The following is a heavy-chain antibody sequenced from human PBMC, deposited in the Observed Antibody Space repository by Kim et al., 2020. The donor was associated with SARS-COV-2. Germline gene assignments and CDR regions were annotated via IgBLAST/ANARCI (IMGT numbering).Heavy chain of an antibody. CDR1: GYSFTSYW. D-gene: IGHD4-4*01. V-gene: IGHV5-51*01. J-gene: IGHJ6*02. CDR3: ARFEMTTVTYYYGMDV. CDR2: IYPGDSDT. Sequence: GESLKISCKGSGYSFTSYWIGWVRQMPGKGLEWMGIIYPGDSDTRYSPSFQGQVTISADKSISTAYLQWSSLKASDTAMYYCARFEMTTVTYYYGMDVWGQGTTVTVSS.